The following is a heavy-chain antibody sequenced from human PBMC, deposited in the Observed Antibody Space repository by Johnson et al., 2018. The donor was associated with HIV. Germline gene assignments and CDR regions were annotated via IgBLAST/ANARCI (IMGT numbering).Heavy chain of an antibody. CDR2: IYSGGST. D-gene: IGHD5-24*01. CDR3: ARDGYNYVAFDI. J-gene: IGHJ3*02. V-gene: IGHV3-66*01. Sequence: VQLVESGGSSVQPGGSLRLSCAASGFTVSNNYMSWVRQAPGKGLEWVSLIYSGGSTYYADSVKGRFSISRDNSKNTLYLQMNSLRAEDTAVYYCARDGYNYVAFDIWGQGTMVTVSS. CDR1: GFTVSNNY.